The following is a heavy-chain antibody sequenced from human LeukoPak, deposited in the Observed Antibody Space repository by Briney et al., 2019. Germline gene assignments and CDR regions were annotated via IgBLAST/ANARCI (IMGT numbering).Heavy chain of an antibody. D-gene: IGHD2-15*01. CDR1: GDSVRNDFYY. CDR2: IYYSGST. V-gene: IGHV4-39*01. Sequence: SETLSLTCSVSGDSVRNDFYYWGWIRQPPGKGLEWIGSIYYSGSTYYNPSLKSRVTISVDTSKNQFSLKLSSVTAADTAVYYCARSRGAYGAYCSGGSCYPNGGHWFDPWGQGTLITVSS. CDR3: ARSRGAYGAYCSGGSCYPNGGHWFDP. J-gene: IGHJ5*02.